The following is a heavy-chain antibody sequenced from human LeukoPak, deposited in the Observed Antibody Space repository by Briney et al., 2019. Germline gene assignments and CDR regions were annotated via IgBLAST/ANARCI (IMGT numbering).Heavy chain of an antibody. CDR2: IIPIFGTA. D-gene: IGHD4/OR15-4a*01. J-gene: IGHJ4*02. CDR3: ARVNFDYGPWLYFDY. CDR1: GRTFSSYA. V-gene: IGHV1-69*13. Sequence: SVKVSCKASGRTFSSYAISWVRQAPGQGLEWMGGIIPIFGTANYAQKFQGRVTITADESTSTAYMELSSLRSEDTAVYYCARVNFDYGPWLYFDYWGQGTLVTVSS.